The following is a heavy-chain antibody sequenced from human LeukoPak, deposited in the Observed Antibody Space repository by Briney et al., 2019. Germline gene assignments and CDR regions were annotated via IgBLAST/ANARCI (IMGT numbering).Heavy chain of an antibody. J-gene: IGHJ6*03. V-gene: IGHV1-69*05. Sequence: SXKVSCKASGGTFSSYAISWVRQAPGQGLEWMGRIIPIFGTANYAQKFQGRVTITTDESTSTAYMELSSLRSEDTAVYYCARDWNQIYLGNYYYYMDVWGKGTTVTVSS. CDR3: ARDWNQIYLGNYYYYMDV. D-gene: IGHD1-1*01. CDR1: GGTFSSYA. CDR2: IIPIFGTA.